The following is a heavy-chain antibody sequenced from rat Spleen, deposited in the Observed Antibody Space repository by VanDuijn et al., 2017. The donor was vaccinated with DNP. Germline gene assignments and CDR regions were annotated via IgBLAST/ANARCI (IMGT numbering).Heavy chain of an antibody. D-gene: IGHD1-12*01. CDR3: ARHRTIMPYYYAMDA. V-gene: IGHV5-29*01. J-gene: IGHJ4*01. CDR1: GFTFSNYG. Sequence: EVQLVESGGGLVQPGRSLKLSCAASGFTFSNYGMAWVRQAPTKGLEWVATISYDGSSTWYRDSVKGRFTISRDNAQSTLYLQMDSLRSEDTATYYCARHRTIMPYYYAMDAWGQGASVTVSS. CDR2: ISYDGSST.